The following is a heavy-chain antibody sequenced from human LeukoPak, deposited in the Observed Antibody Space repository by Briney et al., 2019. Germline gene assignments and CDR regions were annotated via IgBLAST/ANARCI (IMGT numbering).Heavy chain of an antibody. CDR2: ISAYNGNT. Sequence: GASVKVSCKASGCTFTSYGISWVRQAPGQGLEWMGWISAYNGNTNYAQKLQGRVTMTTDTSTSTAHVELRSLRSDDTAVYYCARERIMITFGGAYYFDYWGQGTLVTVSS. V-gene: IGHV1-18*01. J-gene: IGHJ4*02. D-gene: IGHD3-16*01. CDR1: GCTFTSYG. CDR3: ARERIMITFGGAYYFDY.